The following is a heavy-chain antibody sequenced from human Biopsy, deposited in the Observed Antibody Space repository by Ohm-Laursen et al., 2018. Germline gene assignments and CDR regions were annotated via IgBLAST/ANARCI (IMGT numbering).Heavy chain of an antibody. V-gene: IGHV1-24*01. CDR3: ASRPNCGGDCSSGFDY. Sequence: ASVKVSCKLSGYTLTELSMHWVRQAPGRGLEWMGGFAPENGKTIYAQKFQGRVTMTEDTSTDTAYMELSSLRSEDTAVYYCASRPNCGGDCSSGFDYWGQGTLVTVPS. CDR1: GYTLTELS. J-gene: IGHJ4*02. D-gene: IGHD2-21*02. CDR2: FAPENGKT.